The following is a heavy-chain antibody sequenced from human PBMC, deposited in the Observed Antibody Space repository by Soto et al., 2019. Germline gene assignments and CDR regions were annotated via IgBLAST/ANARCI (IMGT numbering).Heavy chain of an antibody. D-gene: IGHD7-27*01. CDR3: ARILGIDYYYGMDV. Sequence: SETLSLTCTVYGGSCSGYYWSWIRQHPGKGLEWIGEINHSGSTNYNPSLKSRVTISVDTSKNQFSLKLSSVTAADTAVYYCARILGIDYYYGMDVWGQGTTVTVSS. V-gene: IGHV4-34*01. J-gene: IGHJ6*02. CDR2: INHSGST. CDR1: GGSCSGYY.